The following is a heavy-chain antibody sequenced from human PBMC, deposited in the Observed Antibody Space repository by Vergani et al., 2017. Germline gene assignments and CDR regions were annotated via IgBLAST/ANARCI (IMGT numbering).Heavy chain of an antibody. D-gene: IGHD3-10*01. J-gene: IGHJ6*04. CDR1: GFISSSYW. V-gene: IGHV3-7*01. Sequence: EGQLVESGGDWVQRGGSLRLSCAASGFISSSYWMSWVRQAPGKGLEWVANVNHDGSEKYYVDSVRGRFTISRDNAKNSIYLQMNSLRAEDTAVYFCVRVPLIRRGSGNYGSNNYDGRDVWGKGTTVIVSS. CDR2: VNHDGSEK. CDR3: VRVPLIRRGSGNYGSNNYDGRDV.